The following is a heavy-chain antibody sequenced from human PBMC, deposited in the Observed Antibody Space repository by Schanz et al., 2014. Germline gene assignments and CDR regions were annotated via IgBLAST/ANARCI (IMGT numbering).Heavy chain of an antibody. CDR3: AKDAPYPFDL. J-gene: IGHJ2*01. CDR1: GFTFSDYW. V-gene: IGHV3-23*04. Sequence: EVQLVESGGGLVQPGGSLRLSCTASGFTFSDYWMSWVRQAPGKGLEWVSTIGTSGGTNYAESVKGRFTISRDNSKNTLYLQMKSLRAEDTAVYYCAKDAPYPFDLWGRGTLXTVSS. CDR2: IGTSGGT.